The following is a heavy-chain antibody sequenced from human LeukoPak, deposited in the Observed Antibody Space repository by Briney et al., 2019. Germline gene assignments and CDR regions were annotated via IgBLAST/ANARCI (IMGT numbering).Heavy chain of an antibody. J-gene: IGHJ4*02. V-gene: IGHV3-33*01. CDR1: GFTFSTYG. CDR2: IWYDGSNK. D-gene: IGHD3-22*01. CDR3: GRDLFMIVVPGQNVLDY. Sequence: GRSLRLSCAASGFTFSTYGMHWVRQAPGKGLEWVAVIWYDGSNKYYAYSVKGRFTISRDNSKNTLYLQMNSLRAEDTAVYYCGRDLFMIVVPGQNVLDYWGQGTLVTVSS.